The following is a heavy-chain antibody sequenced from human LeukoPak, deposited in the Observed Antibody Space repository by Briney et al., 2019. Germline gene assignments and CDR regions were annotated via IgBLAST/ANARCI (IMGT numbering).Heavy chain of an antibody. CDR2: IYSGGST. D-gene: IGHD1-1*01. CDR3: ASGTSLTRADYGMDV. V-gene: IGHV3-53*04. Sequence: GGSLRLSCAVSGFTVSSNYMSWVRQAPGKGLEWVSVIYSGGSTYYADSVKGRFTISRHNSKNTLYLQMNSLRAEDTAVYYCASGTSLTRADYGMDVWGQGTTVTVSS. CDR1: GFTVSSNY. J-gene: IGHJ6*02.